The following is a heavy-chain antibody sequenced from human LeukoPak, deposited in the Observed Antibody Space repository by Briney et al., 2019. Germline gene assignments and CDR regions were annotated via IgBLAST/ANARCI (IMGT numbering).Heavy chain of an antibody. CDR3: ARVTGYRIEDYFDY. V-gene: IGHV4-59*01. CDR2: IYYSGST. D-gene: IGHD6-13*01. Sequence: SETLSLTCTVSGGSISSYYWSWIRQPPGKGLEWIGYIYYSGSTNYNPSLKSRVTISVDTSKNQFSLRLSSVTAADTAVYYCARVTGYRIEDYFDYWGQGTLVTVSS. CDR1: GGSISSYY. J-gene: IGHJ4*02.